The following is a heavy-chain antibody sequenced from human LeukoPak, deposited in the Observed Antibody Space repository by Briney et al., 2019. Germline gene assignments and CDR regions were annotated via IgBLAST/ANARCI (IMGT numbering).Heavy chain of an antibody. D-gene: IGHD1-26*01. J-gene: IGHJ4*02. CDR2: ISAYNGNT. CDR1: GYTFTSYG. Sequence: ASVKVSCKASGYTFTSYGISWVRQAPGQGLEWMGWISAYNGNTNYAQKLQGRVTMTTDTSTSTAYMELRSLRSDDTAVYYCARVIGGATPTLLDYWGQGTLVTVSS. V-gene: IGHV1-18*01. CDR3: ARVIGGATPTLLDY.